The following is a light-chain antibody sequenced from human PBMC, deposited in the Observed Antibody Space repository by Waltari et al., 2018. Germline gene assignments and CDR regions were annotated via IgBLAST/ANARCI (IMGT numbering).Light chain of an antibody. V-gene: IGKV3-11*01. CDR1: QSVSSY. J-gene: IGKJ4*01. CDR2: DAS. Sequence: DIVLTQSPATLSLSPGERATLSCRASQSVSSYLAWYQQKPGQAPRLPIYDASNRATGIPARFSGSGSGTDFTLTISSLEPEDFAVYYCQQRSNWPPRITFGGGTKVEIK. CDR3: QQRSNWPPRIT.